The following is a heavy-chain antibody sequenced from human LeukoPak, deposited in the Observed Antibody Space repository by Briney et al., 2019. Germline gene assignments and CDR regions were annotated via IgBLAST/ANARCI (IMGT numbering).Heavy chain of an antibody. CDR3: VSQTYSGSDKYYFGY. CDR1: GFTFSSYA. V-gene: IGHV3-23*01. CDR2: ISSGGDRT. D-gene: IGHD1-26*01. Sequence: GGSLRLSCATSGFTFSSYAMSWVRQAPGKGLEWVSIISSGGDRTYYGDSVKGRFTVSRDNSKNTLYLQMKSLRAEDTAIYFCVSQTYSGSDKYYFGYWGQGTLVTVSS. J-gene: IGHJ4*02.